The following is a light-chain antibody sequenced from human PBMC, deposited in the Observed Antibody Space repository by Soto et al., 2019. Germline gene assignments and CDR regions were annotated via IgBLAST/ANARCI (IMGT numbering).Light chain of an antibody. CDR1: QSISSW. CDR3: QKYNSYI. Sequence: DIQMTQSPSTLSASVGDRVTITCRASQSISSWLAWYQQKPGKAPKLLIYDASSLEGGVPSRFSGSGSGTEFTLTISSLQPDDFATYYCQKYNSYIFGQGTKLEIK. V-gene: IGKV1-5*01. J-gene: IGKJ2*01. CDR2: DAS.